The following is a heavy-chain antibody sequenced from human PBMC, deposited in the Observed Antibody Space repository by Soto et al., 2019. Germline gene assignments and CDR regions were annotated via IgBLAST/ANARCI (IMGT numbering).Heavy chain of an antibody. Sequence: PSETLSLTCTVSGGSISSYYWSWIRQPPGKGLEWIGYIYYSGSTNYNPSLKSRVTISVDTSKNQFSLKLSSVTAADTAVYYCARDLAVAGTHYYYGMDVWGHGTTVTVSS. V-gene: IGHV4-59*01. J-gene: IGHJ6*02. CDR3: ARDLAVAGTHYYYGMDV. D-gene: IGHD6-19*01. CDR1: GGSISSYY. CDR2: IYYSGST.